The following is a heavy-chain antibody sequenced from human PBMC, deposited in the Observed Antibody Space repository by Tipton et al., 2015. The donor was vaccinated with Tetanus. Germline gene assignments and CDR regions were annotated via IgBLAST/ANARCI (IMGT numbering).Heavy chain of an antibody. CDR1: GASISTYS. D-gene: IGHD5-12*01. V-gene: IGHV4-59*01. J-gene: IGHJ6*03. CDR3: ARAGEGGYDATMGFYYYYMDV. CDR2: LYFSGNT. Sequence: TLSLTCTVSGASISTYSWTWIRQSPGKGLEWIAYLYFSGNTNYNPSLKTRVTMSPDTSKNQVSQRLNSVTAADTAVYYCARAGEGGYDATMGFYYYYMDVWGKGTTVTVSS.